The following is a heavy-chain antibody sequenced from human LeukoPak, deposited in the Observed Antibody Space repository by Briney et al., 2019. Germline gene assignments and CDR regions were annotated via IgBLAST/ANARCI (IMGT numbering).Heavy chain of an antibody. CDR1: GYNFLNYG. V-gene: IGHV1-24*01. D-gene: IGHD3-22*01. J-gene: IGHJ4*02. CDR3: ATDYYYDSSGSYYTVDY. CDR2: FDPEDGET. Sequence: GASVKVSCKTSGYNFLNYGITWVRQAPGKGLEWMGGFDPEDGETFYAQKFQGRVTMTEDTSTDTAYMELSSLRSEDTAVYYCATDYYYDSSGSYYTVDYWGQGTLVTVSS.